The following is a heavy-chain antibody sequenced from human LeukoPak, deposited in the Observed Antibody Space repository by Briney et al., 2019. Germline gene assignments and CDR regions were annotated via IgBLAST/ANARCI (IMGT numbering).Heavy chain of an antibody. CDR1: GGSISSYY. J-gene: IGHJ3*02. V-gene: IGHV4-59*01. CDR3: ARERARAFDI. Sequence: SETLSLTCTVSGGSISSYYWSWIRQPPGKGLGWIGYIYYSGSTNYNPSLKSRVTISVDTSENQFSLKLSSVTAADTAVYYCARERARAFDIWGQGTMVTVSS. CDR2: IYYSGST.